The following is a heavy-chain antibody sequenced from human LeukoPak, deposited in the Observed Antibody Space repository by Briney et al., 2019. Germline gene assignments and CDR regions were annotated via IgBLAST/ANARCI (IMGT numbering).Heavy chain of an antibody. CDR3: AKDRGDILTGYTEPRPQPTDAFDI. V-gene: IGHV3-23*01. D-gene: IGHD3-9*01. J-gene: IGHJ3*02. CDR2: ICASGGST. CDR1: GVTISSFS. Sequence: PAESLSLTCAVSGVTISSFSMSWVRQPAGKGLEWVSAICASGGSTYYAAFVKRRYTISGDNSKNTLYLQMNSLRAEDTAVYYCAKDRGDILTGYTEPRPQPTDAFDIWGQGTMVTVSS.